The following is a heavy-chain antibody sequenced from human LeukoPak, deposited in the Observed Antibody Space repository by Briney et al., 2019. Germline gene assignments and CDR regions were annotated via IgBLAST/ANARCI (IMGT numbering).Heavy chain of an antibody. CDR2: IDWDDDK. CDR3: ARAMVRGVLDY. J-gene: IGHJ4*02. Sequence: SGPALVKPTQTLTLTCTFSGFSLSTSGMRVSWIRQPPGKALEWLARIDWDDDKFYSTSLKTRLTISKDTSKTQVVLTMTNMDPVDTATYYCARAMVRGVLDYWGQGTLVTVSS. D-gene: IGHD3-10*01. CDR1: GFSLSTSGMR. V-gene: IGHV2-70*04.